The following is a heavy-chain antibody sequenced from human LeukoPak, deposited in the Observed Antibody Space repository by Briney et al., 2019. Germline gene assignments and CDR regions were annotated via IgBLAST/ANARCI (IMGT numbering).Heavy chain of an antibody. J-gene: IGHJ4*02. CDR3: ARRRGVLWFGGKNFDY. Sequence: LGESLKISCKGSGYSFTSYWIGWVRPMPGKGLEWMGIIYPGDSDTRYSPSFQGQVTISADKSISTAYLQWSSLKASDTAMYYCARRRGVLWFGGKNFDYWGQGTLVTVSS. CDR2: IYPGDSDT. CDR1: GYSFTSYW. V-gene: IGHV5-51*01. D-gene: IGHD3-10*01.